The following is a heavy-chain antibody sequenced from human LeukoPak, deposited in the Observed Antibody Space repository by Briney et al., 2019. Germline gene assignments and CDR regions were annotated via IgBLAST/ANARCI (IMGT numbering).Heavy chain of an antibody. Sequence: GGSLRLSCAASGFTFGSYGMSWLHKAPGKGLKWVSFITPNADRTSYADFVEGRFTISRDNPRNTLYMQMNSLRDEDTALYYCAIMHGYYDGSGYWVQWGQGTLVTVSS. CDR3: AIMHGYYDGSGYWVQ. J-gene: IGHJ1*01. V-gene: IGHV3-23*01. D-gene: IGHD3-22*01. CDR1: GFTFGSYG. CDR2: ITPNADRT.